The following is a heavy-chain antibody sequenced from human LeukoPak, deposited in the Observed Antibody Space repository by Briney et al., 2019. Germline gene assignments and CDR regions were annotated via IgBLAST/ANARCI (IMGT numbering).Heavy chain of an antibody. CDR2: ISGGGGST. V-gene: IGHV3-23*01. CDR3: AKGRQYGGSYDAFDI. Sequence: GGSLRLSCAASGFTFSRYAMSWVRQAPGKGLEWVSGISGGGGSTYYADSVKGRLTISRDNSKNTLYLQMNSLRAEDTAVYYCAKGRQYGGSYDAFDIWGQGTMVTVSS. CDR1: GFTFSRYA. J-gene: IGHJ3*02. D-gene: IGHD1-26*01.